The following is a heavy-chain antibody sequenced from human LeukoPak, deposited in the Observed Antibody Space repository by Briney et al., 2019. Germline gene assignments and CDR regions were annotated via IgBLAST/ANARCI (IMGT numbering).Heavy chain of an antibody. V-gene: IGHV4-59*08. CDR1: GGSISSHY. CDR2: IYYSGST. CDR3: ARRRPNYYDSSGSIPEVFDY. J-gene: IGHJ4*02. D-gene: IGHD3-22*01. Sequence: SETLSLTCTVSGGSISSHYWSWIRQPPAKGLEWIGDIYYSGSTNYNPSLKSRVTTSVDTSKNQFSLKLSSVTAADTAVYYCARRRPNYYDSSGSIPEVFDYWGQGTLVTVSS.